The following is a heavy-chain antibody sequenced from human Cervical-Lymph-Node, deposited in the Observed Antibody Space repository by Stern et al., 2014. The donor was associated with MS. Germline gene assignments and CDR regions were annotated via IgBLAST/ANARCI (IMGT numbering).Heavy chain of an antibody. CDR1: GGPISSYY. D-gene: IGHD3-22*01. J-gene: IGHJ5*02. Sequence: VQLVQSGPGLVKPSETLSLTCTVSGGPISSYYWSWIRQPPGKGLEWIGYIYYSGSTNYNPSLKSRVTISVDTSKNQFSLKLSSVTAADTAVYYCASNYYDSSGYPNWFDPWGQGTLVTVSS. CDR3: ASNYYDSSGYPNWFDP. CDR2: IYYSGST. V-gene: IGHV4-59*01.